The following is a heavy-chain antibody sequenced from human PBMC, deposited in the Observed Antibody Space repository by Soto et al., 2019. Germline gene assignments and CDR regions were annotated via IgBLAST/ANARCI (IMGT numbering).Heavy chain of an antibody. CDR1: VFTFSSYA. V-gene: IGHV3-23*01. J-gene: IGHJ4*02. D-gene: IGHD3-22*01. CDR2: ISGSGVST. CDR3: AKDYSYDSPGYKRFDY. Sequence: GGSLRPSCAASVFTFSSYAMSWVRQAPGKGPEWVSAISGSGVSTHYADSVKGRFTISRDNSKNTLYLQMNSPRADDTAVYYCAKDYSYDSPGYKRFDYWGQGTLVTVSS.